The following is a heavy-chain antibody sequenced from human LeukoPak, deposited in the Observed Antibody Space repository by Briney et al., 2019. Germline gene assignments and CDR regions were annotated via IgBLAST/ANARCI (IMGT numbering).Heavy chain of an antibody. J-gene: IGHJ1*01. CDR2: IYPGGDI. CDR3: AKDDAWGRFQH. D-gene: IGHD3-16*01. Sequence: GGTLRLSCAASEVTVTSNYLSWVRQAPGKGLQWVSVIYPGGDIYYSDSVKGQFTISRDNSKNTVYLQMNSLRAEDTAVYYCAKDDAWGRFQHWGQGTLVTVSS. V-gene: IGHV3-53*01. CDR1: EVTVTSNY.